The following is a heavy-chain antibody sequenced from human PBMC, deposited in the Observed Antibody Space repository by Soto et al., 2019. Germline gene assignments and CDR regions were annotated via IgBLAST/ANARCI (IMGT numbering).Heavy chain of an antibody. CDR3: AGVKEQWLVFDYYYMDV. CDR1: GFTFSSYW. Sequence: EVQLVESGGGLVQPGGSLRLSCAASGFTFSSYWMSWVRQAPGKGLEWVANIKQDGSEKYYVDSVKGRFTISRDNAKNSLYLQMNILRAEDTAVYYCAGVKEQWLVFDYYYMDVWGKGTTVTVSS. J-gene: IGHJ6*03. D-gene: IGHD6-19*01. CDR2: IKQDGSEK. V-gene: IGHV3-7*01.